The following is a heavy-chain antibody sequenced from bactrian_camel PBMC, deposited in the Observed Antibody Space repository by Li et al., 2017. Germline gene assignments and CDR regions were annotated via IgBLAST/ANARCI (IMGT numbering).Heavy chain of an antibody. CDR1: GFTFSSYG. D-gene: IGHD6*01. CDR3: ANTVAGSPYY. CDR2: ISSGGGTT. J-gene: IGHJ4*01. V-gene: IGHV3S40*01. Sequence: QLVESGGGLVQPGGSLRLSCAASGFTFSSYGMTWVRQAPGKGLEWVSDISSGGGTTNYGDSVKGRFTISRDNAKNMVYLHLNSLKTEDMAMYYCANTVAGSPYYWGQGTQVTVS.